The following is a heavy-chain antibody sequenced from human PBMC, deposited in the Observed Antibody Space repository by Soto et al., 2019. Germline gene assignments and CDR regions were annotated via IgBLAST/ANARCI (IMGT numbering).Heavy chain of an antibody. Sequence: GGSLRLSCAVSGFTFNNYGINWVRQAPGKGLEWVSSVSKSDYTYYSDSVKGRFTISRDNAKNSVSLQMNTLRAEDTAVYYCAREDSIIIPAVSDFWGQGALVTVSS. CDR2: VSKSDYT. V-gene: IGHV3-21*01. CDR3: AREDSIIIPAVSDF. CDR1: GFTFNNYG. J-gene: IGHJ4*02. D-gene: IGHD2-2*01.